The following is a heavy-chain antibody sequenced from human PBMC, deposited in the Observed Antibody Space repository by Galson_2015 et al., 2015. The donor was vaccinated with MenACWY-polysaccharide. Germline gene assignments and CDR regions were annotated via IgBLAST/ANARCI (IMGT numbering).Heavy chain of an antibody. CDR2: IRSKANNYAT. CDR1: GFTFSDPA. Sequence: LRLSCAASGFTFSDPAIHWVRQASGKGLEWVGRIRSKANNYATGYAASVKGRFTISRDDSKNTAYLQMNSLKTEDTAVYFCTRDMRTLDFWSQGTLVTVSS. CDR3: TRDMRTLDF. J-gene: IGHJ4*02. D-gene: IGHD2-15*01. V-gene: IGHV3-73*01.